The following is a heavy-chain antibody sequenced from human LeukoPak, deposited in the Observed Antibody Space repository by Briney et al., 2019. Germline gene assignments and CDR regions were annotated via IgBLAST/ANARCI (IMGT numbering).Heavy chain of an antibody. Sequence: SETLSLTCTVSGGSISSYYWSWLRQPPGKGLEWIGYIYYSGSTNYNPSLKSRVTISVDTSKNQFSLKLSSVTAADTAVYYCARERLYYYDSSGSYYFDYWGQGTLVTVSS. J-gene: IGHJ4*02. V-gene: IGHV4-59*01. CDR3: ARERLYYYDSSGSYYFDY. D-gene: IGHD3-22*01. CDR2: IYYSGST. CDR1: GGSISSYY.